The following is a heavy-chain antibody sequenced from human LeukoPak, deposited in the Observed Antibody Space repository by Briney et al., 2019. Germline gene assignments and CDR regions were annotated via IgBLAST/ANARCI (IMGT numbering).Heavy chain of an antibody. CDR3: ARLLRYFDWFNLPINWYFDL. J-gene: IGHJ2*01. V-gene: IGHV4-59*01. CDR2: IYYSGTT. D-gene: IGHD3-9*01. Sequence: SETLSLTCTVSGGSISSYYWSWIRQPPGKGLEWIGYIYYSGTTNYNPSLKSRVTISVDTSKNQFSLKLSSVTAADTAVYYCARLLRYFDWFNLPINWYFDLWGRGTLVTVSS. CDR1: GGSISSYY.